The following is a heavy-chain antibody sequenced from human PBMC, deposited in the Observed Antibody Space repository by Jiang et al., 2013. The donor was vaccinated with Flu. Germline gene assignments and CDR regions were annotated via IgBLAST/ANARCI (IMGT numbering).Heavy chain of an antibody. J-gene: IGHJ4*02. CDR3: AHRQELSGYGV. CDR2: IYWDDDK. Sequence: PPGKALEWLALIYWDDDKRYSPSLKSRLTITKDTSKNQVVLTMTNMDPVDTATYYCAHRQELSGYGVWGQGTLVTVSS. D-gene: IGHD3-16*02. V-gene: IGHV2-5*02.